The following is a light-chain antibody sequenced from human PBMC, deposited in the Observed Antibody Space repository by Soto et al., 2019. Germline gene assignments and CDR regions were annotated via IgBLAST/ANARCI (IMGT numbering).Light chain of an antibody. CDR3: QQYGSSLST. J-gene: IGKJ2*01. V-gene: IGKV3-20*01. Sequence: TVLTQSPGTLSLSPGETGTLSCRASQSVTSSYLAWYQQKPDQAPRLLIYGASNRATGIPDRFSGSGSGTDFTLTISRLEPEDFAVYYCQQYGSSLSTFGQGTKVDIK. CDR2: GAS. CDR1: QSVTSSY.